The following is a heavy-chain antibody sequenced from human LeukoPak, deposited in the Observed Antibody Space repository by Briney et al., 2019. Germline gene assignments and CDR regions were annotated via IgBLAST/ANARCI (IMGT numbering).Heavy chain of an antibody. Sequence: PGGSLRLSCAASGFTFSSHGMHWVRQAPGMGLEWVALILYDGSNEYYADSVQGRFTTSRDSSRNTLYLQMNSLRAEDTAVYYCAKDGTGGYYYLDYWGQGTLVTVSS. CDR3: AKDGTGGYYYLDY. D-gene: IGHD3-22*01. CDR2: ILYDGSNE. J-gene: IGHJ4*02. V-gene: IGHV3-30*18. CDR1: GFTFSSHG.